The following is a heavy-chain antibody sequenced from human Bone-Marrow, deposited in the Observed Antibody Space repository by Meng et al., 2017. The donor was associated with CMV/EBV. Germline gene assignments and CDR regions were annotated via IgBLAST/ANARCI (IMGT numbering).Heavy chain of an antibody. CDR3: AKDPTHCGGDCSM. Sequence: SLWMPPADSGSTFNYYNMNWVRQAPGKGLEWVSSINSGSTSIYYADSVKGRFTISRDNAKNSLYLQMNSLTADDTAVYYFAKDPTHCGGDCSMWGLGTLVTVSS. D-gene: IGHD2-21*01. CDR1: GSTFNYYN. V-gene: IGHV3-21*01. J-gene: IGHJ1*01. CDR2: INSGSTSI.